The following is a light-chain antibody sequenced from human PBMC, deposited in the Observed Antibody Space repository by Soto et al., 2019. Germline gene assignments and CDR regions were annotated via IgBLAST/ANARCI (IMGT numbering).Light chain of an antibody. CDR3: QTWGSGIQV. J-gene: IGLJ2*01. Sequence: QSVLTQSPSASASLGASVKLTCTLSSGHSSYAIAWHQQQPEKGPRYLMKLNSDGSHSKGDGIPDRFSGSSSGAARYLTISGLQSVDEADYYCQTWGSGIQVFGAGTKLTVL. CDR2: LNSDGSH. V-gene: IGLV4-69*01. CDR1: SGHSSYA.